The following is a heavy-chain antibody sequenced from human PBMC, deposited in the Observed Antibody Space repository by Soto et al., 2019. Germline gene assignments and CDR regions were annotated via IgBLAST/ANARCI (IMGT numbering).Heavy chain of an antibody. CDR1: GFTFSSYW. CDR2: INSDGSST. CDR3: ARDPLGIAAVGKVGFQR. D-gene: IGHD6-13*01. J-gene: IGHJ1*01. Sequence: PGGSLRLSCAASGFTFSSYWMHGVRQAPGKGLVWVSRINSDGSSTNYADSVKDRLTISRDNAKNTLYLQMNSLRAEDTAVYYCARDPLGIAAVGKVGFQRWGHGNPVTVSS. V-gene: IGHV3-74*01.